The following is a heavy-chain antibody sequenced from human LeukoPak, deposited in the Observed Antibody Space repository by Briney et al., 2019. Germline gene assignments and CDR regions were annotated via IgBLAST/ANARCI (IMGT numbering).Heavy chain of an antibody. J-gene: IGHJ4*02. Sequence: GGSLRLSCAVSGFSVTNNYMSWVRQAPGKGLEWVSVFYVGGATYYADSVKGRFTISRDNTENTLYLQMKSLRAEDTAVYYCARGDGYNFFDYWGQGTLVTVSS. CDR1: GFSVTNNY. CDR3: ARGDGYNFFDY. D-gene: IGHD5-24*01. V-gene: IGHV3-53*01. CDR2: FYVGGAT.